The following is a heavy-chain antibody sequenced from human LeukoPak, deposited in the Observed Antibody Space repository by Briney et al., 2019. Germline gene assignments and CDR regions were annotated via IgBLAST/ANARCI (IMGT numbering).Heavy chain of an antibody. CDR1: GGSIRSYY. V-gene: IGHV4-4*07. J-gene: IGHJ4*02. Sequence: SETLSLTCTVSGGSIRSYYWTWIRQPAGKGLEWIGRMYISGISNYNPSLKSRLTMSVDTSKNKFSLELNSLTAADTAVYYCARGAVRGLDYWGQGTLVIVSS. CDR3: ARGAVRGLDY. CDR2: MYISGIS. D-gene: IGHD3-10*01.